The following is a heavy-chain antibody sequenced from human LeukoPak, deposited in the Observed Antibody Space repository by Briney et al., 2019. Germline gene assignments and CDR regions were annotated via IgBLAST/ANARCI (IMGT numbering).Heavy chain of an antibody. J-gene: IGHJ4*02. D-gene: IGHD6-13*01. CDR2: ISWNSGSI. Sequence: GRSLRLSCAASGFTFNDYAMHWVRQAPGKGLEWVSGISWNSGSIGYADSVKGRFTISRDNAKNSLYLQMNSLRAEDTASYYCAKDAGYSSSWKDYWGQGTLVTVSS. CDR1: GFTFNDYA. V-gene: IGHV3-9*01. CDR3: AKDAGYSSSWKDY.